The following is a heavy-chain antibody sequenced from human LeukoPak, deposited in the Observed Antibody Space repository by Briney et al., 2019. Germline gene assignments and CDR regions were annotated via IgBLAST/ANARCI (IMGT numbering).Heavy chain of an antibody. D-gene: IGHD2-15*01. V-gene: IGHV4-30-4*01. CDR3: ARGSPISEDIVVVVAATPTPNFDY. CDR1: GGSISSGDYY. CDR2: IYYSGST. Sequence: SETLSLTCTVSGGSISSGDYYWSWIRQPPGKGLEWIGYIYYSGSTYYNPSLKSRATISVDTSKNQFSLKLSSVTAADTAVYYCARGSPISEDIVVVVAATPTPNFDYWGQGTLVTVSS. J-gene: IGHJ4*02.